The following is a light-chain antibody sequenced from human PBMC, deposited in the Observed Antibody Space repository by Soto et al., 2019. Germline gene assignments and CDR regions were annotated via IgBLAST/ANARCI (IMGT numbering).Light chain of an antibody. CDR2: GTS. V-gene: IGKV3-20*01. Sequence: EVVLTQSPGTLSFSRGERSTLSFSFSERIYSAYLGWYQQKPGQAPRLLIYGTSSRATGIPDRFSGSGSGTDFTLTISRLEPEDFAVYYCQQYGNSPITFGQGTRLEIK. J-gene: IGKJ5*01. CDR3: QQYGNSPIT. CDR1: ERIYSAY.